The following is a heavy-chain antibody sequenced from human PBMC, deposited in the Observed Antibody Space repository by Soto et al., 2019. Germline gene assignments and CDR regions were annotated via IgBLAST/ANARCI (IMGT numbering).Heavy chain of an antibody. V-gene: IGHV3-53*04. CDR1: GFTVSSNY. CDR3: ARETIVATMVFGAFDI. Sequence: EVQLVESGGGLVQPGGSLRLSCAASGFTVSSNYMSWVRQAPGKGLEWVSVIYSGGSTYYADSVKGRFTISRHNSKNTLYLQMNSLRAEDTAVYYCARETIVATMVFGAFDIWGQGTMVTVSS. CDR2: IYSGGST. J-gene: IGHJ3*02. D-gene: IGHD5-12*01.